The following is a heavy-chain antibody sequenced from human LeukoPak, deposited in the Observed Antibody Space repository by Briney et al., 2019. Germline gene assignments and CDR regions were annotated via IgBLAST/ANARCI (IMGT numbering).Heavy chain of an antibody. CDR2: INHSGST. Sequence: SETLSLTCAVYGGSFSGYYWSWIRQPPGKGPEWIGEINHSGSTNYNPSLKSRVTISVDTSKNQFSLKLSSVTAADTAVYYCARAAAAGTWDTFDYWGQGTLVTVSS. V-gene: IGHV4-34*01. J-gene: IGHJ4*02. D-gene: IGHD6-13*01. CDR1: GGSFSGYY. CDR3: ARAAAAGTWDTFDY.